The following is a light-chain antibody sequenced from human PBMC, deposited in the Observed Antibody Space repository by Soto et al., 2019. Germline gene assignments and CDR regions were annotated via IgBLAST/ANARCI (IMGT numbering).Light chain of an antibody. J-gene: IGLJ3*02. CDR1: SSNIGNNY. Sequence: QSVLTQPPSASGTPGQRVTISCSGSSSNIGNNYVYWYQHLPGTAPKLLIYRNNQRTSGVPDRFSGSKSGTSASLAISGLRSEDEADYYCAAWDDSLSGRVFGGGTKLTVL. CDR3: AAWDDSLSGRV. CDR2: RNN. V-gene: IGLV1-47*01.